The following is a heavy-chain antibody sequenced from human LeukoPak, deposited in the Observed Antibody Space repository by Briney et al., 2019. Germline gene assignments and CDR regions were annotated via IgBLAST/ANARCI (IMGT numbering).Heavy chain of an antibody. CDR1: GGSISSYY. V-gene: IGHV4-4*07. J-gene: IGHJ4*02. CDR3: ARDGDMYYYDSSAYYFGY. Sequence: SETLSLTCTVSGGSISSYYWSWIRQPAGKGLEWIGRIYTSGSTNYNPSLKSRVTMSVDTSKNQFSLKLSSVTAADTAVYYCARDGDMYYYDSSAYYFGYWGQGTLVTVSS. D-gene: IGHD3-22*01. CDR2: IYTSGST.